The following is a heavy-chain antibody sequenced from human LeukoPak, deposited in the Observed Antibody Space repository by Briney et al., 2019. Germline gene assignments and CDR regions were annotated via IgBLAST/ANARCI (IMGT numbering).Heavy chain of an antibody. CDR3: ARPRGAAAGTFGFDP. CDR1: GFTFTSYV. V-gene: IGHV3-30*03. Sequence: GRSLRLSCAASGFTFTSYVMHWVRQAPGKGLQWVALISYDGSNKYYADSVKGRFTISRDNSKYTLYLQMNSLRAEDTAVYYCARPRGAAAGTFGFDPWGQGTLVTVSS. D-gene: IGHD6-13*01. J-gene: IGHJ5*02. CDR2: ISYDGSNK.